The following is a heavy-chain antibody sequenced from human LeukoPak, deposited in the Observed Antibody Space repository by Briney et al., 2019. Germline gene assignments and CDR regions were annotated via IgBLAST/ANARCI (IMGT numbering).Heavy chain of an antibody. Sequence: SETLSLTCTVSGGSISSCSYYWGWIRQPPGKGLEWIGSIYCSGSTYYNPSLKSRVTISVDTSKNQFSLKLSSVTAADTAVYYCARTRHSYYNWFDPWGQGTLVTVSS. CDR2: IYCSGST. V-gene: IGHV4-39*01. CDR3: ARTRHSYYNWFDP. J-gene: IGHJ5*02. D-gene: IGHD1-26*01. CDR1: GGSISSCSYY.